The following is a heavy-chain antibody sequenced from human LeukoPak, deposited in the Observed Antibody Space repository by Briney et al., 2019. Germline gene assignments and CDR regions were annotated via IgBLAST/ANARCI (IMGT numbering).Heavy chain of an antibody. J-gene: IGHJ4*02. CDR1: GGTFSSYA. CDR3: ARESRGGYNFGY. Sequence: SVKVSCKASGGTFSSYAISWVRQAPGQGLEWMGGIIPIFGTANYAQKFQGRVTITADESTSTAYMELSSLRSEDTAVYYCARESRGGYNFGYWGQGTLVTVSS. D-gene: IGHD5-24*01. CDR2: IIPIFGTA. V-gene: IGHV1-69*13.